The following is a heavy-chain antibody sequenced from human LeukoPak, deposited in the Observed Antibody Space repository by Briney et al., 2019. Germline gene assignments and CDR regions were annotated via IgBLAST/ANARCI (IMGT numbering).Heavy chain of an antibody. J-gene: IGHJ6*02. V-gene: IGHV3-66*01. D-gene: IGHD6-19*01. CDR3: VRDRWPGLGDF. CDR1: GFTVSDNY. Sequence: GGSLRLSCAASGFTVSDNYMSWVPQAPGKGLEWVSTVYSGGLTYYADPVKGRFTISRDNSKNTLYLQMSSLRAEDTAVYYCVRDRWPGLGDFWGQGTTVTVSS. CDR2: VYSGGLT.